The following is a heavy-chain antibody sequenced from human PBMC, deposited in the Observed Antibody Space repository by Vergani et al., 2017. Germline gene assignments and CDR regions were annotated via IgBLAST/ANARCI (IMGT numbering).Heavy chain of an antibody. J-gene: IGHJ5*02. CDR2: IYYSGST. D-gene: IGHD6-13*01. CDR3: ARAGSPSAGYSSSWPSDWFDP. Sequence: QVQLQESGPGVVKPSQTLSLTCTVSGGSISSGGYYWSWIRQHPGKGLEWIGYIYYSGSTYYNPSLKSRVTISVDTSKNQFSLELSSLRSEDTAVYYCARAGSPSAGYSSSWPSDWFDPWGQGTLVTVSS. V-gene: IGHV4-31*03. CDR1: GGSISSGGYY.